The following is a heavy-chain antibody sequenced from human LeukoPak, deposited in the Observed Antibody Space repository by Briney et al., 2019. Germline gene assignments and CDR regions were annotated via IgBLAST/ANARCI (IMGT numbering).Heavy chain of an antibody. CDR3: ARQHISRLDYYYYGMDV. D-gene: IGHD2-21*01. J-gene: IGHJ6*02. V-gene: IGHV5-51*01. CDR2: IYPGGSDT. Sequence: GESLKISCKGSGYSFTSYWIGWVRQMPGKGLEWMGIIYPGGSDTRYSPSFQGQVTISADKSISTAYLQWSSLKASDTAMYYCARQHISRLDYYYYGMDVWGQGTTVTVSS. CDR1: GYSFTSYW.